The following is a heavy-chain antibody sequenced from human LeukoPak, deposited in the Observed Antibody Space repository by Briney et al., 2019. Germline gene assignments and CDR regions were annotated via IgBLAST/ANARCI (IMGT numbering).Heavy chain of an antibody. D-gene: IGHD5-24*01. Sequence: PGGSLRLSCAASGFTFSIYSMNWVRQAPGKGLEWVSSISSSSSYIYYADSVKGRFTIFRDNAKNSLYLQMNSLRAEDTAVYYCARAVEVATRPTVFDYWGQGPLVTVAS. J-gene: IGHJ4*02. CDR2: ISSSSSYI. V-gene: IGHV3-21*01. CDR3: ARAVEVATRPTVFDY. CDR1: GFTFSIYS.